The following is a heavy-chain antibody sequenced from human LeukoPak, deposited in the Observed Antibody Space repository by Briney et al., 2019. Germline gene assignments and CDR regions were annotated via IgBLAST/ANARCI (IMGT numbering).Heavy chain of an antibody. D-gene: IGHD6-19*01. CDR1: GDSVSNNNGA. Sequence: SQTLSLTCAISGDSVSNNNGAWNWIRQFPSRGLEWLGRTYYRSKWYNDYAVSLKGRITINPDTSKNQFSLQLNSVTPEDTAVYYCARDEGNSGWYTFDYWGQGTLVTVSS. CDR3: ARDEGNSGWYTFDY. V-gene: IGHV6-1*01. CDR2: TYYRSKWYN. J-gene: IGHJ4*02.